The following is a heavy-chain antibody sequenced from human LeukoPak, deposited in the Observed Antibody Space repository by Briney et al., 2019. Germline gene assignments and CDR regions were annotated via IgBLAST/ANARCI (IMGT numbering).Heavy chain of an antibody. J-gene: IGHJ6*04. Sequence: GESLQISFKGSGYSFTSYWISWVRQMPGKGLEWMGRIDPSDSYTNYSPSFQGHVTISADKSISTAYLQWSSLKASDTAMYYCASPGSGSYGFYYYGMDVWGKGTTVTVSS. CDR3: ASPGSGSYGFYYYGMDV. CDR1: GYSFTSYW. V-gene: IGHV5-10-1*01. CDR2: IDPSDSYT. D-gene: IGHD3-10*01.